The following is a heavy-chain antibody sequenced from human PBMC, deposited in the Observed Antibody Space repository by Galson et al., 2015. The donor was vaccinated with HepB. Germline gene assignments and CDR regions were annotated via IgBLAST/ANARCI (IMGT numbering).Heavy chain of an antibody. D-gene: IGHD1-26*01. J-gene: IGHJ3*02. V-gene: IGHV3-21*01. CDR3: ARGKVEWERSDAFDI. CDR2: ISSSSSYI. Sequence: SLRLSCAASGLTFSSYSVNWVRQAPGKGLEWVSSISSSSSYIYYADSVKGRFTISRDNAKNSLYLQMNSLRAEDTAVYYCARGKVEWERSDAFDIWGQGTMVTVSS. CDR1: GLTFSSYS.